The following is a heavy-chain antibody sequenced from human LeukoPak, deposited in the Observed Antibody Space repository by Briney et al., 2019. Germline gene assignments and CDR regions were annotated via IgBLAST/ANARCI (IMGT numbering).Heavy chain of an antibody. D-gene: IGHD3-22*01. CDR1: GFTFINYA. V-gene: IGHV3-23*01. J-gene: IGHJ4*02. CDR3: AKVDDGTGYPQLPFDY. CDR2: ISGSVSGSGGNT. Sequence: PGGSLRLSCAASGFTFINYAVSWVRQAPGKGLEWVSAISGSVSGSGGNTYYADSVKGRFTISRDSSKNTLFLQMNSLRAEDTAVYYCAKVDDGTGYPQLPFDYWGQGTLVTVSS.